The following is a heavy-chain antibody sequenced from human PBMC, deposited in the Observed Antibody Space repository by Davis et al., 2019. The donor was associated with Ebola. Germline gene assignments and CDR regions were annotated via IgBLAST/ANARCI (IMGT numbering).Heavy chain of an antibody. CDR3: ARGPRKMATTKFEY. J-gene: IGHJ4*02. CDR1: GFPFSAYY. V-gene: IGHV3-11*06. CDR2: ISISSGFT. Sequence: PGGSLRLSCAASGFPFSAYYMSWIRHAPGQGLEWVSYISISSGFTNYADSVKGRFTISRDNAKNSLYLQMNSLRAEDTAVYYCARGPRKMATTKFEYWGQGTLVTVSS. D-gene: IGHD5-24*01.